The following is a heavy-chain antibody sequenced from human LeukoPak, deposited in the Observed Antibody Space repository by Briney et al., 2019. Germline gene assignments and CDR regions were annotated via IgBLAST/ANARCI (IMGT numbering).Heavy chain of an antibody. V-gene: IGHV4-59*01. CDR3: ARDSGLGDGYNYDAFDI. Sequence: SETLSLTCTVSGGSIGSYYWSWIRQPPGKGLEWIGYIYYSGSTNYNPSLKSRVTISVDTSKNQFSLKLSSVTAADTAVYYCARDSGLGDGYNYDAFDIWGQETMVTVSS. J-gene: IGHJ3*02. D-gene: IGHD5-24*01. CDR2: IYYSGST. CDR1: GGSIGSYY.